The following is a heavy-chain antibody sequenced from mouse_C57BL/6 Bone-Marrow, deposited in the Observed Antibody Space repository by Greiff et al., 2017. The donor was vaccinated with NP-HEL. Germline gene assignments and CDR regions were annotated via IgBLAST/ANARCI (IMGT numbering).Heavy chain of an antibody. Sequence: EVKLMESGGGLVQPGGSLSLSCAASGFTFTDYYMSWVRQPPGKALEWLVFIRNKANGYTTEYSASVKGRFTISRDNSQSILYLQMNALRAEDSATYYCARSIYYDYADDPFYARDYWGQGTSVTVSS. CDR1: GFTFTDYY. V-gene: IGHV7-3*01. CDR3: ARSIYYDYADDPFYARDY. CDR2: IRNKANGYTT. D-gene: IGHD2-4*01. J-gene: IGHJ4*01.